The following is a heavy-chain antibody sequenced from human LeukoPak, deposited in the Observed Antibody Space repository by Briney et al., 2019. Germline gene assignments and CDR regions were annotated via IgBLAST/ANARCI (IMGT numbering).Heavy chain of an antibody. CDR3: ATALHRWELLLSAGMDV. CDR1: GGSISSGNW. V-gene: IGHV4-4*02. D-gene: IGHD1-26*01. J-gene: IGHJ6*02. Sequence: PSETLPLTCAVSGGSISSGNWWSWVRQPPGKGLEWIGEIYHSGSTNYNPSLKSRVTISVDKSKNQFSLKLSSVTAADTAVYYCATALHRWELLLSAGMDVWGQGTTVTVSS. CDR2: IYHSGST.